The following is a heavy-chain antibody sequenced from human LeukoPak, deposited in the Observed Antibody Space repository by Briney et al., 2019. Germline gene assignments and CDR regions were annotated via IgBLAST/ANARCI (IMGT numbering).Heavy chain of an antibody. D-gene: IGHD4-23*01. J-gene: IGHJ4*02. CDR2: IFTDDSDT. CDR1: GYSFTSYW. CDR3: ARRFYGGNSEVFDY. Sequence: GESLKISCKGSGYSFTSYWIGWVRQMPGKGLEWMGIIFTDDSDTRYSPSFQGQVTISADKYISTAYLQWSSLKASDTAMYYCARRFYGGNSEVFDYWGQGTLVTVSS. V-gene: IGHV5-51*01.